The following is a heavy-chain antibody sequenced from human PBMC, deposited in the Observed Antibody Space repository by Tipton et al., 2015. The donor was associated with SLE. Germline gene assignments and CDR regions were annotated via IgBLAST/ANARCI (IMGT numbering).Heavy chain of an antibody. CDR2: INHSGGT. J-gene: IGHJ4*02. D-gene: IGHD2-21*02. CDR1: GGSFSGYY. V-gene: IGHV4-34*01. Sequence: LRLSCAVYGGSFSGYYWSWIRQPPGKGLEWIGEINHSGGTNYNPSLKSRVTISVDTSKNQFSLKLSSVTAADTAVYYCASGKGDSDFDYWGQGTLVTVSS. CDR3: ASGKGDSDFDY.